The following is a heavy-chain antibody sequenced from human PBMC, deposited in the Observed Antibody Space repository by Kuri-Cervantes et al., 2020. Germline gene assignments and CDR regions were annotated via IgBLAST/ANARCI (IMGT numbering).Heavy chain of an antibody. CDR1: GYTFTSYG. J-gene: IGHJ4*02. D-gene: IGHD3-22*01. V-gene: IGHV1-8*02. Sequence: ASVKVSCKASGYTFTSYGISWVRQAPGQGLEWMGWMNPNSGNTGYAQKFQGRVTMTRNTSISTAYMELSSLRSEDTAVYYCAREFPLHSSGYSRWGQGTLVTVSS. CDR2: MNPNSGNT. CDR3: AREFPLHSSGYSR.